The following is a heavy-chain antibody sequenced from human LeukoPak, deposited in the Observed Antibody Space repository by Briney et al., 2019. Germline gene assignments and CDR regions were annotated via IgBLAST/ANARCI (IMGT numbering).Heavy chain of an antibody. Sequence: ESGPTPVKPTQTLTLTCTFSGFSLGTSGVGVGWIRQPPGKALEWLTLIYWDDDKRYNPSLKSRLTVTKDVSKSQVVLTLTNVDPVDTATYYCAHRLTGYNSNWYHGYFDYWGPGTLVTVSS. CDR1: GFSLGTSGVG. J-gene: IGHJ4*02. D-gene: IGHD6-13*01. V-gene: IGHV2-5*02. CDR2: IYWDDDK. CDR3: AHRLTGYNSNWYHGYFDY.